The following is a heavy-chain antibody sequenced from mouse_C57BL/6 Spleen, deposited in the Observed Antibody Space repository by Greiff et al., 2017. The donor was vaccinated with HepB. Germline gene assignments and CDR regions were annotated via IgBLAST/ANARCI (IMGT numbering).Heavy chain of an antibody. J-gene: IGHJ2*01. V-gene: IGHV1-55*01. CDR2: LYPGSGST. CDR3: ARGEVYYYGSRDY. Sequence: QVQLQQPGAELVKPGASVKMSCKASGYTFTSYWITWVKQRPGQGLEWIGDLYPGSGSTNYNEKFKSKATLTVDTSSSTAYMQRSSLTSEDSAVYYCARGEVYYYGSRDYWGQGTTLTVSS. CDR1: GYTFTSYW. D-gene: IGHD1-1*01.